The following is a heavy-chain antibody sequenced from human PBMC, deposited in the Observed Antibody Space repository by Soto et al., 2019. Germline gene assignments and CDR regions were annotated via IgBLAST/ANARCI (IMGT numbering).Heavy chain of an antibody. CDR3: TRRRYYGSGRASDYYYYGMDV. J-gene: IGHJ6*02. D-gene: IGHD3-10*01. Sequence: GGSLRLSCTASGFTFGDYAMSWFRQAPGKGLEWVGFIRSKAYGGTTEYAASVKGRFTISRDDSKSIAYLQMNSLKTEDTAVYYCTRRRYYGSGRASDYYYYGMDVWGQGTTVTVSS. V-gene: IGHV3-49*03. CDR2: IRSKAYGGTT. CDR1: GFTFGDYA.